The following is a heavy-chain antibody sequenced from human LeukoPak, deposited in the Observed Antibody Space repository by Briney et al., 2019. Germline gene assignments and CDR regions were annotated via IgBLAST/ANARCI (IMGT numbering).Heavy chain of an antibody. CDR1: GFTFSSYG. Sequence: GGSLRLSCAASGFTFSSYGMHWVRQAPGKGLEWAAFIRYDGSNKYYADSVKGRFTISRDNSKNTLYLQMNSLRAEDTAVYYCAKDIGPIALDAFDIWGQGTMVTVSS. J-gene: IGHJ3*02. CDR3: AKDIGPIALDAFDI. CDR2: IRYDGSNK. D-gene: IGHD6-13*01. V-gene: IGHV3-30*02.